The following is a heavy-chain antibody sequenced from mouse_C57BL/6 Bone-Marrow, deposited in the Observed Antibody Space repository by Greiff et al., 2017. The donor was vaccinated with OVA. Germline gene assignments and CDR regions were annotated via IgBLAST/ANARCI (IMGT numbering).Heavy chain of an antibody. CDR3: TTAYYSNYGLFDY. D-gene: IGHD2-5*01. CDR2: IDPANGDT. J-gene: IGHJ2*01. Sequence: EVQLQQSGAELVRPGASVKLSCTASGFNIKDDYMHWVKQRPEQGLEWIGWIDPANGDTEYASKFQGKATITAETSSNTAYLQLSSLTSEDTAVYYCTTAYYSNYGLFDYWGQGTTLTVSS. V-gene: IGHV14-4*01. CDR1: GFNIKDDY.